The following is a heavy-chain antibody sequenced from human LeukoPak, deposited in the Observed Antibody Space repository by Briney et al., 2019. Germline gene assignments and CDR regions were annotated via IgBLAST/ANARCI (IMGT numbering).Heavy chain of an antibody. J-gene: IGHJ3*02. CDR3: ARGGFMISFGGVYVFDI. CDR1: GFSISSNY. CDR2: IYSGGST. D-gene: IGHD3-16*01. Sequence: PGGSLRLSCAASGFSISSNYISWVRQAPGKGLEWVSVIYSGGSTFFADTVKGRFTISRDNSKNTMYLQMNSLRAEDTAVYYCARGGFMISFGGVYVFDIWGQGTMVTVSS. V-gene: IGHV3-53*01.